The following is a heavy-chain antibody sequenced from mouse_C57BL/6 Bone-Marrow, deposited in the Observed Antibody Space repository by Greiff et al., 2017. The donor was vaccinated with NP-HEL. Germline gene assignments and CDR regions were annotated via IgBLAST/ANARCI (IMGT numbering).Heavy chain of an antibody. J-gene: IGHJ2*01. CDR3: ARGYYGSSPYYLDY. Sequence: QVQLQQPGAELVKPGASVKLSCKASGYTFTSYWMHWVKQTPGRGLEWIGRIDPNSGGTKYHEKLKSKATLTVAKPSSTAYLQLSSLTSEDSAVYVCARGYYGSSPYYLDYWGQGTTLTVSS. CDR2: IDPNSGGT. CDR1: GYTFTSYW. D-gene: IGHD1-1*01. V-gene: IGHV1-72*01.